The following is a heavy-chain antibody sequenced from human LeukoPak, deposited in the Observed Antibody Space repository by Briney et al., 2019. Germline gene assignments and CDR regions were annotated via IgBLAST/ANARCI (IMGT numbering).Heavy chain of an antibody. V-gene: IGHV3-11*06. Sequence: GGSLRLSCAASGFTVSDYSMSWVRQAPGKGLEWVSAISGSGSYTDYADSVKGRFTISRDNAKNSLYLQMNSLRAEDTAVYYCAELGITMIGGVWGKGTTVTISS. CDR3: AELGITMIGGV. CDR2: ISGSGSYT. CDR1: GFTVSDYS. J-gene: IGHJ6*04. D-gene: IGHD3-10*02.